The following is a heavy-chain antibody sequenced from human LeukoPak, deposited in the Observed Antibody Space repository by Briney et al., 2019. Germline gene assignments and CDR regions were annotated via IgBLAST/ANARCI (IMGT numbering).Heavy chain of an antibody. CDR2: INHSGST. J-gene: IGHJ3*02. V-gene: IGHV4-34*01. CDR3: ARTGGPTYRSSWYI. Sequence: SETLSLTCAVYGGSFSGYYWSWIRQPPGQGLEWIGEINHSGSTNYNPSLKSRLTISVDTSKNQFSLKLGSLTAADTAVYYCARTGGPTYRSSWYIWGQGTVVSVSS. CDR1: GGSFSGYY. D-gene: IGHD6-13*01.